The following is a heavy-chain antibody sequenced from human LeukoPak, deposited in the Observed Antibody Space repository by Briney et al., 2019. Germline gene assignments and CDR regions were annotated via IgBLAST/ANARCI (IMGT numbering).Heavy chain of an antibody. V-gene: IGHV3-11*01. D-gene: IGHD6-19*01. Sequence: GGSVRLSCAASGFTFSDYYMSWIRQAPGKGLEWISYISSSGSTIYYADSVKGRFTISRDNAKNSLYLQMNSLRAEDTAVYYCARGASSGWYIYDYWGQGTLVTVSS. CDR1: GFTFSDYY. J-gene: IGHJ4*02. CDR2: ISSSGSTI. CDR3: ARGASSGWYIYDY.